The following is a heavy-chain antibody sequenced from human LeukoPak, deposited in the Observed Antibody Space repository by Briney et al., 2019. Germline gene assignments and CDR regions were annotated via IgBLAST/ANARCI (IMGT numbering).Heavy chain of an antibody. V-gene: IGHV3-7*05. D-gene: IGHD1-26*01. CDR1: GFTFTSYW. J-gene: IGHJ4*02. CDR3: ARWAGGFDF. Sequence: QTGESLRLSCAASGFTFTSYWMGWVRQAPGKGLEWVANINKDGSQTNYVDSVKGRFTISRDNAKDSLSLQMNSLRAEDTAVYFCARWAGGFDFWGQGTLVTVSS. CDR2: INKDGSQT.